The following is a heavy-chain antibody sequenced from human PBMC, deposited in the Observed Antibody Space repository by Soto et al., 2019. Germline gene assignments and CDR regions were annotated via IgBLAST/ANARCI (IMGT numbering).Heavy chain of an antibody. V-gene: IGHV4-31*01. J-gene: IGHJ4*02. D-gene: IGHD6-19*01. CDR2: IYYSGST. CDR1: GGSISSGGYY. Sequence: SETLSLTCTVSGGSISSGGYYWSWIRQHPGKGLEWIGYIYYSGSTLYNPSLKSQITISVHTSKNQFSLKLSSVTAADTAVYYCARGLITGSHYSGGWYYFDSWGQGTQVTVSS. CDR3: ARGLITGSHYSGGWYYFDS.